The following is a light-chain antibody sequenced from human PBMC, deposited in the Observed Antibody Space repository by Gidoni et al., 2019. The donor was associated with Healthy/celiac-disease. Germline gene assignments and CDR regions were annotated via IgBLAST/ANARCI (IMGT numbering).Light chain of an antibody. V-gene: IGKV3-11*01. CDR2: DAS. J-gene: IGKJ4*01. Sequence: ESVLTQSPATLSLSPGERATLSCRASQSVSSYLAWYQQKPGQAPRLLIYDASNRATGIPARFSGSGSGTDFTLTISSLEPEDFAVYSCQQRSNWLTFGGGTKVEIK. CDR3: QQRSNWLT. CDR1: QSVSSY.